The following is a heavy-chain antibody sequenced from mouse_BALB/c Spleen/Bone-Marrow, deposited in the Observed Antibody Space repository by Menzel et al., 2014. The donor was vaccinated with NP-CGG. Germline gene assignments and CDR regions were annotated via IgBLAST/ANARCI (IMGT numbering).Heavy chain of an antibody. CDR1: GFTFSNYW. V-gene: IGHV6-6*02. CDR3: TRGYYWGYFDV. D-gene: IGHD2-3*01. Sequence: EVKLVESGGGLVQPGGSMKLSCVASGFTFSNYWTNWVRQSPEKGLEWVAEIRLKSNNYATHYAESVKGRFTISRDDSKSSVYLQMNNLRAEDTGIYYCTRGYYWGYFDVWGAGTTVTVSS. J-gene: IGHJ1*01. CDR2: IRLKSNNYAT.